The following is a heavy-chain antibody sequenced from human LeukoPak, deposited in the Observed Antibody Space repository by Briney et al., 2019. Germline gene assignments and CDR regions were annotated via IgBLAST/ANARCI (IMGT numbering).Heavy chain of an antibody. J-gene: IGHJ4*02. CDR3: ARDYGSRGSSSYPFDN. CDR1: GFTFSKNW. V-gene: IGHV3-74*01. CDR2: IQGDGSNT. Sequence: GGSLRLSCVASGFTFSKNWMHWVRQAPGKGLVWVSRIQGDGSNTNYADSVKGRFSISRDNAKNTVYLQMNSLRAEDTAVYYCARDYGSRGSSSYPFDNWSQGTLVTVSP. D-gene: IGHD3-10*01.